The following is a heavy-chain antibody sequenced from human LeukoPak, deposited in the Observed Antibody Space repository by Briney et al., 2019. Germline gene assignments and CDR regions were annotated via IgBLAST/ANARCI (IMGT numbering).Heavy chain of an antibody. Sequence: PGGSLRLSCAASGFTFSSYAMSWVRQAPGKGLEWVSAISGNGGSTYYADSVKGRFTISRDNSKNTLYLQMNSLRAEDTAVYYCAKDRHIVVVTAIAYDYWGQGTLVTVSS. CDR3: AKDRHIVVVTAIAYDY. D-gene: IGHD2-21*02. CDR2: ISGNGGST. V-gene: IGHV3-23*01. J-gene: IGHJ4*02. CDR1: GFTFSSYA.